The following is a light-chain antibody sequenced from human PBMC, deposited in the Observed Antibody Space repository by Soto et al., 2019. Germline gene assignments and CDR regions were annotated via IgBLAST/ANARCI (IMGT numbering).Light chain of an antibody. CDR2: DAS. J-gene: IGKJ4*01. CDR3: QQRSNWPLT. Sequence: EILMTQSAATLSVSRGEIATLACRASQSVSSYLGWYQQKPGQAPRLLIYDASTRATGIPARFSGSGSGTDFTLTISSLEPEDFAVYYCQQRSNWPLTFGGGTKVDI. CDR1: QSVSSY. V-gene: IGKV3-11*01.